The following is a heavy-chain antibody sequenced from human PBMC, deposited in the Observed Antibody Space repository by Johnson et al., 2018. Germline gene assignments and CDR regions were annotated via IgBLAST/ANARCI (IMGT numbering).Heavy chain of an antibody. Sequence: VQLQESGGGLVQPGGSLRLSCAASGFIFSDYSLDWVRQTPGKGLEWVGRIRNKTKSYTIEYAASVKGTFTISRDASENSLYLQMNTLKTEDTAGYLCARDLHYYYYYTMDVWGKGTTVTVSS. CDR1: GFIFSDYS. V-gene: IGHV3-72*01. CDR2: IRNKTKSYTI. CDR3: ARDLHYYYYYTMDV. J-gene: IGHJ6*03.